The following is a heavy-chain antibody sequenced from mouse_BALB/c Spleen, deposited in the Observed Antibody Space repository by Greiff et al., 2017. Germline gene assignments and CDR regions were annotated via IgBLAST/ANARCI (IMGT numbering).Heavy chain of an antibody. V-gene: IGHV6-6*02. CDR2: IRLKSNNYAT. CDR3: TRSRSYAMDY. CDR1: GFTSSNYW. Sequence: EVKVEESGGGLVQPGGSMKLSCVASGFTSSNYWMNWVRQSPEKGLEWVAEIRLKSNNYATHYAESVKGRFTISRDDSKSSVYLQMNNLRAEDTGIYYCTRSRSYAMDYWGQGTSVTVSS. J-gene: IGHJ4*01.